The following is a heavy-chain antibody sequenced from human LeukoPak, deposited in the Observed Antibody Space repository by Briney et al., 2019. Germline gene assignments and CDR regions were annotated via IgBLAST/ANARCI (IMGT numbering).Heavy chain of an antibody. CDR1: GGSFSGYY. Sequence: SETLSLTCAVYGGSFSGYYWSWIRQPPGKGLEWIGEINHSGSTNYNPSLKSRVTISVDTSKNQFSLKLSSVTAADTAVYYCARGRYDFWSGSPLGNWFDPWGQGTLVTVSS. CDR2: INHSGST. J-gene: IGHJ5*02. D-gene: IGHD3-3*01. V-gene: IGHV4-34*01. CDR3: ARGRYDFWSGSPLGNWFDP.